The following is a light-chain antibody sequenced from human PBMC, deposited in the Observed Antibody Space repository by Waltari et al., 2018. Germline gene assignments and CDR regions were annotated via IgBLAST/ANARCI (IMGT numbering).Light chain of an antibody. V-gene: IGKV3-20*01. CDR1: QRVSRT. CDR2: GAS. J-gene: IGKJ1*01. Sequence: EIVLTQSPGTLSLSPGERATFSCRVSQRVSRTLAWYQQKPGQAPKLLISGASIMATGIADRFTGSGSGTDFSLTISSLEPEDFAIYGCQHYVRLPATFGQGTKVEIK. CDR3: QHYVRLPAT.